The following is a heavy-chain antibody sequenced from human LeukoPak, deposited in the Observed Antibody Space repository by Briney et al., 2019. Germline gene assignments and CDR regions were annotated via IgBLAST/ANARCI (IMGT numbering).Heavy chain of an antibody. CDR2: ISSSSNTI. V-gene: IGHV3-48*04. D-gene: IGHD2-21*02. CDR1: GFTFSTYS. CDR3: ASMTTYCGGDCFFFDY. J-gene: IGHJ4*02. Sequence: GGSLRLSCAASGFTFSTYSMNWVRQAPGKGLEWVSYISSSSNTIYYADSVKGRFTISRDNAKNSLYLQMNSLRAEDTAVYYCASMTTYCGGDCFFFDYWGQGTLVTVSS.